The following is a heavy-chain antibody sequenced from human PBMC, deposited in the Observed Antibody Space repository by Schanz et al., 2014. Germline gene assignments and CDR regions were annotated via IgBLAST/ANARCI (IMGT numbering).Heavy chain of an antibody. Sequence: EVQLVESGGNLVQPGGSLRLSCVASGFTFSSHSMNWVRQAPGQGLEWLSYISGSGNTIYYADSVKGRFTISRDNAKNSPSLQMDRLRAEDTAVYYCARRYSGRYCFDYWGQGTLVAVSS. J-gene: IGHJ4*02. CDR1: GFTFSSHS. CDR3: ARRYSGRYCFDY. CDR2: ISGSGNTI. V-gene: IGHV3-48*01. D-gene: IGHD1-26*01.